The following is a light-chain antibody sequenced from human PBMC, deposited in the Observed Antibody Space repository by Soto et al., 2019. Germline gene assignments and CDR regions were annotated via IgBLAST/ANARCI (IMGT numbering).Light chain of an antibody. CDR1: SSDVGRYNY. J-gene: IGLJ2*01. Sequence: QSALTQPASVSGSPGQSITISCAGTSSDVGRYNYVSWYQKHPGKAPKLMIYDVSNRPSGVSNRFSGSKSGNTASLTISGLQAEDEADYYCSSYTSTSIVFGGGTKVTVL. CDR3: SSYTSTSIV. V-gene: IGLV2-14*01. CDR2: DVS.